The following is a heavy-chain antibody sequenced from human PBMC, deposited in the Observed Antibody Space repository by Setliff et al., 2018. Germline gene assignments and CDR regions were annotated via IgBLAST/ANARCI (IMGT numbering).Heavy chain of an antibody. CDR1: GASINSLSW. J-gene: IGHJ6*03. V-gene: IGHV4-38-2*02. CDR3: ARMSGFQYMGV. CDR2: IYYRGDT. D-gene: IGHD3-3*01. Sequence: SETLSLTCTVSGASINSLSWWSWVRQPPGKGLEWIGRIYYRGDTYYNPSLKGRLTISVDTAQNQFSLKLTSVTAADTAVYYCARMSGFQYMGVWGKGTTVTVSS.